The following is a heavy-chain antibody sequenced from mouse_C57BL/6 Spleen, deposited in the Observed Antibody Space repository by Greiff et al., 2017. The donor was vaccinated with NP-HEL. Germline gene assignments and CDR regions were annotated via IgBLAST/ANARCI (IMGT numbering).Heavy chain of an antibody. CDR1: GYTFTSYW. D-gene: IGHD2-4*01. CDR2: IHPNSGST. V-gene: IGHV1-64*01. J-gene: IGHJ3*01. Sequence: QVQLQQPGAELVKPGASVKLSCKASGYTFTSYWMHWVKQRPGQGLEWIGMIHPNSGSTNYNEKFKSKATLTVDKSSSTAYMQLSRLTSEDSAVYYCAMGYYDYDGGLAYWGQGTLVTVSA. CDR3: AMGYYDYDGGLAY.